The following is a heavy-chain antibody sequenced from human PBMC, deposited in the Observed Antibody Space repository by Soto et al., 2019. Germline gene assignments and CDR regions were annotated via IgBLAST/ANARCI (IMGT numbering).Heavy chain of an antibody. CDR2: INHSGST. CDR3: ARGLPDIVGVVAAKRGIDY. CDR1: GGSFSGYY. Sequence: PSETLSLTCAVYGGSFSGYYWSWIRQPPGKGLEWIGEINHSGSTNYNPSLKSRVTISVDTSKNQFSPKLSSVTAADTAVYYCARGLPDIVGVVAAKRGIDYWGQGTLVTVSS. D-gene: IGHD2-15*01. J-gene: IGHJ4*02. V-gene: IGHV4-34*01.